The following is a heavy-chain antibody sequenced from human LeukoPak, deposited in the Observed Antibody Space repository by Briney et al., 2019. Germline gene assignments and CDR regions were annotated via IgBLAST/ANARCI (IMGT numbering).Heavy chain of an antibody. CDR2: IYYSGST. D-gene: IGHD2-15*01. CDR1: GGSISSGGYY. CDR3: ARAVAATPYAEYYFDY. J-gene: IGHJ4*02. V-gene: IGHV4-31*03. Sequence: PSQTLSLTCTVSGGSISSGGYYWSWIRQHPGKGLEWIGDIYYSGSTYYNPSLNSRATISVDTSKNQFSLKLSSVTAADTAVYYCARAVAATPYAEYYFDYWGQGTLVTVSS.